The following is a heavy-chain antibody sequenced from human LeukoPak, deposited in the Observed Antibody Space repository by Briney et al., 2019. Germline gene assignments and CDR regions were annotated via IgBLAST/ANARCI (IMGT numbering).Heavy chain of an antibody. CDR1: GYTFTGYY. J-gene: IGHJ6*03. CDR2: INPNSGGT. D-gene: IGHD2-15*01. Sequence: ASVKVSCKASGYTFTGYYMHWVRQAPGQGLGWMGWINPNSGGTNYAQKFQGRVTMTRDTSISTAYMELSRLTSDDTAVYYCARGVVAATFYYYMDVWDKGTTVTISS. CDR3: ARGVVAATFYYYMDV. V-gene: IGHV1-2*02.